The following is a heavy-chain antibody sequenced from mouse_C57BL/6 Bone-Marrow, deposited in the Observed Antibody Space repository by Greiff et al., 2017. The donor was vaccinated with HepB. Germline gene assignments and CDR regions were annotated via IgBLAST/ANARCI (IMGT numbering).Heavy chain of an antibody. V-gene: IGHV3-6*01. D-gene: IGHD2-3*01. CDR3: ARDRDGYYVGYFDY. Sequence: EVQLQESGPGLVKPSQSLSLTCSVTGYSITSGYYWNWIRQFPGNKLEWMGYISYDGSNNYNPSLKNRISITRDTSKNQFFLKLNSVTTEDTATYYCARDRDGYYVGYFDYWGQGTTLTVSS. CDR2: ISYDGSN. CDR1: GYSITSGYY. J-gene: IGHJ2*01.